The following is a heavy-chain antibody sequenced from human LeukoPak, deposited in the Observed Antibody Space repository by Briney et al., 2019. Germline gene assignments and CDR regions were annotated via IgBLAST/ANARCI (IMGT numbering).Heavy chain of an antibody. CDR2: IYYSGST. J-gene: IGHJ4*02. D-gene: IGHD1-14*01. CDR1: GGSISSSSYY. V-gene: IGHV4-39*01. Sequence: SETLSLTCTVSGGSISSSSYYWGWIRQPPGKGLEWIGSIYYSGSTYYNPSLKSRVTISVDTSKNQFSLELSSVTAADTAVYYCARQGNTTSLFDCWGQGTLVTVSS. CDR3: ARQGNTTSLFDC.